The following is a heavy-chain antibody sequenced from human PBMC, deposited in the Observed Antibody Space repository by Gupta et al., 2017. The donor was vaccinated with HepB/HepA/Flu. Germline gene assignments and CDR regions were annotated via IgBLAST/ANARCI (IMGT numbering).Heavy chain of an antibody. CDR1: DGSIGGWY. CDR3: AGDSDSSQRSDF. D-gene: IGHD2-21*02. J-gene: IGHJ4*02. V-gene: IGHV4-59*01. Sequence: VRLRESGPGLVKPSETLSLICTVSDGSIGGWYWSWIRQPPGKGLEWIGYIHYSGIPNYNPSLKSRTTISVDTSNNQSSLKLSSVTAADTAVYYCAGDSDSSQRSDFWGQGILVTVSS. CDR2: IHYSGIP.